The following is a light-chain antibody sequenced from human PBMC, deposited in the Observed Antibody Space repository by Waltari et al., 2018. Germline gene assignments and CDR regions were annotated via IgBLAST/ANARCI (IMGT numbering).Light chain of an antibody. CDR3: QSTDSSGDFVV. V-gene: IGLV3-25*03. J-gene: IGLJ2*01. Sequence: SYELTQPPSVSVSPGQTARITCSGDALPNAFTSWYQQKPGQAPRLLMYRDTERPSVIPERFSGSTSGKIVTLTITGVQAEDEADYYCQSTDSSGDFVVFGGGTRLTVL. CDR2: RDT. CDR1: ALPNAF.